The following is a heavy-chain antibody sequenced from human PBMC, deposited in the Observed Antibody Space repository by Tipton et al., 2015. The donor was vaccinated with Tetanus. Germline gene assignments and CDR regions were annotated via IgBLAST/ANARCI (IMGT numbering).Heavy chain of an antibody. J-gene: IGHJ4*02. CDR3: ARANYDFPNKGPFDF. D-gene: IGHD3-3*01. CDR2: INHSGST. CDR1: GGSFSDFY. Sequence: TLSLTCAVSGGSFSDFYWSWIRQPPGKGLEWIGEINHSGSTNSKPSLKSRVSMSVDTSKNQFSLKLASVTAADTSVYYCARANYDFPNKGPFDFWGQGILVLVSS. V-gene: IGHV4-34*01.